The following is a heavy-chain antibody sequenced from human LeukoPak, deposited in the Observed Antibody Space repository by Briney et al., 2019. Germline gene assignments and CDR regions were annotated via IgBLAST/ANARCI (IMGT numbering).Heavy chain of an antibody. V-gene: IGHV3-66*01. D-gene: IGHD6-13*01. J-gene: IGHJ6*02. CDR2: IYSGGYT. Sequence: PGGSLRLSCAASGFAVSSNYMSWVRQAPGKGLEWVSVIYSGGYTYYADSVKGRFTTSRDNSRNTLYLQMNSLRAEDTAVYYCARDREQQLGYYYYGMDVWGQGTTVTVSS. CDR3: ARDREQQLGYYYYGMDV. CDR1: GFAVSSNY.